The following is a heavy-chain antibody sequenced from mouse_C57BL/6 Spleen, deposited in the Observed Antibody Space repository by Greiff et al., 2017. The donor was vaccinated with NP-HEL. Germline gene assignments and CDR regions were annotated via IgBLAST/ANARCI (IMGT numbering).Heavy chain of an antibody. CDR1: GYTFTSYW. D-gene: IGHD1-1*01. CDR2: IHPNSGST. J-gene: IGHJ4*01. Sequence: VQLQQSGAELVKPGASVKLSCKASGYTFTSYWMHWVKQRPGQGLEWIGMIHPNSGSTNYNEKFKSKATLTVDKSSSTAYMQLSSLTSEDSAVYYCARVPYGSSPPMDYWGQGTSVTVSS. CDR3: ARVPYGSSPPMDY. V-gene: IGHV1-64*01.